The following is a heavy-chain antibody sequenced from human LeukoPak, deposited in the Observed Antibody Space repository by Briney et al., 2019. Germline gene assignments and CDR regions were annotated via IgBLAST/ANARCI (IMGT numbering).Heavy chain of an antibody. V-gene: IGHV4-34*01. CDR3: ARRWNYGRNYYIDV. D-gene: IGHD1-7*01. CDR2: INDSGRT. CDR1: GGSFSNYY. J-gene: IGHJ6*03. Sequence: NPSETLSLTCAVYGGSFSNYYWSWIRQPPGKGLEWIGEINDSGRTNYNPSLMSRVTVSADTSKKQFSLRLTSVTATDTAVYYCARRWNYGRNYYIDVWGKGATVSVSS.